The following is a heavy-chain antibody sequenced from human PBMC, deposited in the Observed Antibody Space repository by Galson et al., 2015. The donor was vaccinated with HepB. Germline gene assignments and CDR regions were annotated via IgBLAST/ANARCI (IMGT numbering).Heavy chain of an antibody. CDR1: GYTFTSYG. J-gene: IGHJ4*02. CDR3: ARDDSLLWFGELLLDY. Sequence: SVKVSCKASGYTFTSYGISWVRQAPGQGLEWMGWISAYNGNTNYAQKLQGRVTMTTDTSTSTAYMELRSLRSDDTAVYYCARDDSLLWFGELLLDYWGQGTLVTVSS. D-gene: IGHD3-10*01. V-gene: IGHV1-18*04. CDR2: ISAYNGNT.